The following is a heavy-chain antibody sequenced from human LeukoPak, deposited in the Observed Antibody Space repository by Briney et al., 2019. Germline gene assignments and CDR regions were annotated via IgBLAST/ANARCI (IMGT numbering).Heavy chain of an antibody. D-gene: IGHD3-10*01. CDR2: ISSNGGST. CDR1: GFTFSSYA. J-gene: IGHJ5*02. CDR3: ARTGDYGSGSYYS. V-gene: IGHV3-64*01. Sequence: GGSLRLSCAASGFTFSSYAMHWVRQAPGKGLEYVSAISSNGGSTYYANSVKGRFTISRDNSKNTLYLQMGSLRAEDMAVYYCARTGDYGSGSYYSWGQGTLVTVSS.